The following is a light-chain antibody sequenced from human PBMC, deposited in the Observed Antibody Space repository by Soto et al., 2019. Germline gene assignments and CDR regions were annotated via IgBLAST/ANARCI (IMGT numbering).Light chain of an antibody. V-gene: IGLV6-57*04. CDR2: EDN. Sequence: NFMLTQPHSVSESPGKTVTISCTRSSGSIGSTYVQWYQQRPGSVPTTVIYEDNQRPSGVPDRFSGSIDSSSNSAFLTISGLETEDEADYYCQAFDSSNMACGGGTKLTVL. CDR3: QAFDSSNMA. CDR1: SGSIGSTY. J-gene: IGLJ2*01.